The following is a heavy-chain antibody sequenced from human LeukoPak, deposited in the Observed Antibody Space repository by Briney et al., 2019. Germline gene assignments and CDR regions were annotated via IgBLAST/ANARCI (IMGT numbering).Heavy chain of an antibody. Sequence: SETLSLTCAVYGGSFSGYYWSWIRQPPGKGLEWIGEINHRGSTNYNPSLKSRVTISVDTSKNQFSLKLNSVTAADTAVYYCASGMLRGLAPVFLDYWGQGTLVAVSS. D-gene: IGHD3-10*01. CDR1: GGSFSGYY. CDR2: INHRGST. V-gene: IGHV4-34*01. J-gene: IGHJ4*02. CDR3: ASGMLRGLAPVFLDY.